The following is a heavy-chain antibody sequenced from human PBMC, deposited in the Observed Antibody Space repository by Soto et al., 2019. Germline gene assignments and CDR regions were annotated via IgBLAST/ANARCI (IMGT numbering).Heavy chain of an antibody. CDR2: IWYDGSNQ. D-gene: IGHD6-19*01. V-gene: IGHV3-33*01. CDR1: GFTFSSYG. CDR3: ARGGQWLAGDY. Sequence: QVQLVESGGGVLHPGRSLRLSCAASGFTFSSYGMRCVRQAPGKGLEWVAVIWYDGSNQYYADSVKGRFTISRDNSKNTLYLQINSMSAEDAAVYYGARGGQWLAGDYWGQGTLVTVSS. J-gene: IGHJ4*02.